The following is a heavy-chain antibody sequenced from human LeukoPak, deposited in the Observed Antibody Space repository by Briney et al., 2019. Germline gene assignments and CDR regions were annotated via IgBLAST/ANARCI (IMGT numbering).Heavy chain of an antibody. CDR3: VRDYDSSGPQKNYFDF. J-gene: IGHJ4*02. CDR2: IIPIFDTA. D-gene: IGHD3-22*01. V-gene: IGHV1-69*06. Sequence: SVKVSCKASTGTFSSYALSWVRQAPGRGLEWMGRIIPIFDTADYTQRFQGRVTFTADKSTGTAFMELSSLRSEDTATYYWVRDYDSSGPQKNYFDFWGQGTLVTVSS. CDR1: TGTFSSYA.